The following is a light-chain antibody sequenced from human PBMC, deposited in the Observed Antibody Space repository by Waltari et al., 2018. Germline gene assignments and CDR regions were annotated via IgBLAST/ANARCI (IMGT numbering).Light chain of an antibody. CDR3: YAYAGTRGV. CDR1: SSDIARYNL. V-gene: IGLV2-23*01. CDR2: EAN. Sequence: QSALTQPASVSGAPGQSITIPCTGTSSDIARYNLVAWYQHHPGKAPKLIIYEANKRPSVVSSRFSGSKSGNTASLTISGPQAEDEANYYCYAYAGTRGVFGTGTKVTVL. J-gene: IGLJ1*01.